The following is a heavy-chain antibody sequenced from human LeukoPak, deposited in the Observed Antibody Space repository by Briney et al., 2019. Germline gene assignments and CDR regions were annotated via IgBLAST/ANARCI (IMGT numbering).Heavy chain of an antibody. Sequence: SGGSLRLSCAASGFTFSDYYMSWIRQAPGKGLEWVSYTSSSGSTIYYADSVKGRFTISRDNAKNSLYLQMNSLRAEDTAVYYCARDRARRGNIVVVPAAPYYFDYWGQGTLVTVSS. D-gene: IGHD2-2*01. CDR1: GFTFSDYY. CDR3: ARDRARRGNIVVVPAAPYYFDY. J-gene: IGHJ4*02. CDR2: TSSSGSTI. V-gene: IGHV3-11*04.